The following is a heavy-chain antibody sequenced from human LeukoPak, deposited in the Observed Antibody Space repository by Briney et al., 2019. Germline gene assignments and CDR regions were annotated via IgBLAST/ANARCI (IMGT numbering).Heavy chain of an antibody. J-gene: IGHJ4*02. CDR2: ISTDGSTT. V-gene: IGHV3-74*01. CDR3: TRDRTTVTLFDY. CDR1: GFTFSSYW. Sequence: GGSLRLSCAASGFTFSSYWMHWVRQAPGKGLVWVSRISTDGSTTGYADSVKGRFTISRDNAKNTLYLQMNSLRAEDTAVYYRTRDRTTVTLFDYWGQGILVTVSP. D-gene: IGHD4-17*01.